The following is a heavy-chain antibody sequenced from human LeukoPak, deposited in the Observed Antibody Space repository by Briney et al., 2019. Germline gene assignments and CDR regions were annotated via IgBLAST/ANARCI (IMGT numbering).Heavy chain of an antibody. Sequence: GGSLRLSCAASGFTFSSYSMNWVRQAPGKGLEWVSSISSSSSYIYYADSVKGRFTISRDNAKNSLYLQMNSLRAEDTAVYYCARAHYYYDSSGYYYVWFDPWGQGTLVTVSS. CDR3: ARAHYYYDSSGYYYVWFDP. CDR2: ISSSSSYI. V-gene: IGHV3-21*01. CDR1: GFTFSSYS. J-gene: IGHJ5*02. D-gene: IGHD3-22*01.